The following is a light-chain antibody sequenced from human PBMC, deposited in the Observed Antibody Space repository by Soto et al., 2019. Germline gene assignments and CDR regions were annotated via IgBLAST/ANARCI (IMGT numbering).Light chain of an antibody. Sequence: SAQSRPCSVSGYPVQSDTISCTQTSSDVGGHNYVSWYQQHPGKAPKLMIYEVSNRRSGGSNRFSGSKSGNTASLTISGLQAEDEDDYSCRSYKSSSPIAFGTGTKVTVL. CDR2: EVS. V-gene: IGLV2-14*01. CDR1: SSDVGGHNY. CDR3: RSYKSSSPIA. J-gene: IGLJ1*01.